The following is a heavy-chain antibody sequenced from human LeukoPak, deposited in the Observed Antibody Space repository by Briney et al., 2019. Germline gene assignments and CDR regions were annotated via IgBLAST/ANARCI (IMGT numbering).Heavy chain of an antibody. V-gene: IGHV3-53*04. CDR2: IYSGGST. Sequence: PGGSLRLSCAASGFTVSSNYMRWVRQARGEGLGWVSSIYSGGSTYYAASVKGRFTLSSHTSKNTLYVRVISPPAAGTAVNYCARAMVRGGHYFDYWGQETLVTVSS. J-gene: IGHJ4*02. CDR3: ARAMVRGGHYFDY. CDR1: GFTVSSNY. D-gene: IGHD3-10*01.